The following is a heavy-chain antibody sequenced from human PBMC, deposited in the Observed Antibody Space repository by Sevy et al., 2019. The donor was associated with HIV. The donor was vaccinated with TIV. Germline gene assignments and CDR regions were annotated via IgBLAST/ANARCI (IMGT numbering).Heavy chain of an antibody. Sequence: SETLSLTCTVSGDSISSYYWSWIRQPAGKGLEWIGRIYGCGSTNYNPSFKSRVTMSVDASKSQFSLKLSSVTAADTAVYYCARAFVAAAAWFDPWGQGTLVTVSS. CDR1: GDSISSYY. D-gene: IGHD6-13*01. CDR2: IYGCGST. CDR3: ARAFVAAAAWFDP. J-gene: IGHJ5*02. V-gene: IGHV4-4*07.